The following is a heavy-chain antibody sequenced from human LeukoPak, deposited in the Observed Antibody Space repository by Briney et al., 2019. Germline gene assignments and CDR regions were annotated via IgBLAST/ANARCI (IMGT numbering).Heavy chain of an antibody. CDR2: VHLEGRT. V-gene: IGHV4-4*02. D-gene: IGHD3-3*01. Sequence: PSETLSLTCGVSGGSVTSTNWWTWVRQPPGKGLEWIGEVHLEGRTNYNPSLESRLTISVDLSENHISLKLTSVTAADTAVYYCAREGGFFRPLDYSGQGTLVTVSS. CDR3: AREGGFFRPLDY. J-gene: IGHJ4*02. CDR1: GGSVTSTNW.